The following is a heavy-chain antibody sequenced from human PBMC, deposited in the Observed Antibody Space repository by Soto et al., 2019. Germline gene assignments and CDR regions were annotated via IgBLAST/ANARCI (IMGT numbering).Heavy chain of an antibody. Sequence: QFQLVQSGAEVKKPGTSVKVSCKASAFTFASYGVTWVRQAPGQGLEWMGWISTYNNDTHYAQKLQDRVTMTTDASKRTAYMELRSLKSDDTAIYYCATTSGGWFDPWGLGTLVTVSS. CDR1: AFTFASYG. CDR2: ISTYNNDT. V-gene: IGHV1-18*01. CDR3: ATTSGGWFDP. J-gene: IGHJ5*02.